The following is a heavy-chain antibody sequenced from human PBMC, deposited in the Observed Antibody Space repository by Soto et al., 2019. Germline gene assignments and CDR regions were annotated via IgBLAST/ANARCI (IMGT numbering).Heavy chain of an antibody. CDR3: VRVLWIQLRLTWRMDL. V-gene: IGHV1-18*01. CDR2: HSAYNGNT. CDR1: GYTFTSYG. D-gene: IGHD5-18*01. J-gene: IGHJ6*02. Sequence: SVKVSCKASGYTFTSYGIRWVRPAPGHGLEWMGWHSAYNGNTNYAQKLQGRVTMTTDPSTSTAYLELRSRRPCDTTVYHCVRVLWIQLRLTWRMDLWGQGTTVTVSS.